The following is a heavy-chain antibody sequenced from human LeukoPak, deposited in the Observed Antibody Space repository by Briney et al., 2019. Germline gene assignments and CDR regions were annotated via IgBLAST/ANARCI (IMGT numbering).Heavy chain of an antibody. J-gene: IGHJ6*02. CDR2: IHPNSGGT. V-gene: IGHV1-2*02. CDR1: GYTFTGYY. Sequence: ASVKVSCKASGYTFTGYYMHWVRQAPGQWLEWMGSIHPNSGGTNYAQKFQGRVTMTRDTSISTAYMELSRLRSDDTAVYYCARDPIVVVVAASGYYGMDVWGQGTTVTVSS. CDR3: ARDPIVVVVAASGYYGMDV. D-gene: IGHD2-15*01.